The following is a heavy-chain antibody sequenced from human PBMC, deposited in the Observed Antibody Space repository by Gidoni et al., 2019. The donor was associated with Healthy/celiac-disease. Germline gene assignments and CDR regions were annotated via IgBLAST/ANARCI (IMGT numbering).Heavy chain of an antibody. CDR3: AKARRRYYYYGMDV. CDR2: ISYDGSNK. CDR1: GFPFSSYG. V-gene: IGHV3-30*18. Sequence: QVQLVESGGGVVHPGRSLSLSCAASGFPFSSYGMHWVRQAPGKGLEWVAVISYDGSNKYYADSVKGRFTISRDNSKNTLYLQMNSLRAEDTAVYYCAKARRRYYYYGMDVWGQGTTVTVSS. J-gene: IGHJ6*02.